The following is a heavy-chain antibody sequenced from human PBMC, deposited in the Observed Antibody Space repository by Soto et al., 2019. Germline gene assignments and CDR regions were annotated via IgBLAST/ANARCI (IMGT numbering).Heavy chain of an antibody. CDR3: ARLPDYYDSSGYYYHIFDY. J-gene: IGHJ4*02. CDR1: GGSISSSSYY. CDR2: IYYSGST. V-gene: IGHV4-39*01. Sequence: PSETLSLTCTVSGGSISSSSYYWGWIRQPPGKGLEWIGSIYYSGSTYYNPSLKSRVTISVDTSKNQFSLKLSSVTAADTAVYYCARLPDYYDSSGYYYHIFDYWGQGTLVTVYS. D-gene: IGHD3-22*01.